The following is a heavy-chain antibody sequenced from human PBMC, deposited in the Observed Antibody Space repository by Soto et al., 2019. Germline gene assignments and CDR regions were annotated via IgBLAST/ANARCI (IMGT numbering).Heavy chain of an antibody. Sequence: QVQLQELGPGLVKPSETLSLTCTVSGGSVSSGSYHWGWIRQPPGKGLEWIGYIYHSGSTNYNPSLKSRVTISVDTSKNQFSLSLTSVTAADTAVYYCARLSAAWFDPWGQGTLVTVAS. V-gene: IGHV4-61*01. CDR1: GGSVSSGSYH. CDR3: ARLSAAWFDP. CDR2: IYHSGST. J-gene: IGHJ5*02. D-gene: IGHD6-19*01.